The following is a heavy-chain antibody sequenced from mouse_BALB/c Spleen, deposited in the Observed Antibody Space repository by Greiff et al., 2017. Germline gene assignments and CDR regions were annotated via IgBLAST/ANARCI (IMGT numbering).Heavy chain of an antibody. CDR3: ARRRDGYYVYAMDY. J-gene: IGHJ4*01. CDR2: ISSGSSTI. Sequence: EVKLVESGGGLVQPGGSRKLSCAASGFTFSSFGMHWVRQAPEKGLEWVAYISSGSSTIYYADTVKGRFTISRDNPKNTLFLQMTSLRSEDTAMYYCARRRDGYYVYAMDYWGQGTSVTVSS. D-gene: IGHD2-3*01. CDR1: GFTFSSFG. V-gene: IGHV5-17*02.